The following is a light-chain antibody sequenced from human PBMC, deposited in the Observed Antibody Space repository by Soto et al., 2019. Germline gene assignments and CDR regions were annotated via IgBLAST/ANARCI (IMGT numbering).Light chain of an antibody. CDR1: QSISDW. J-gene: IGKJ1*01. Sequence: DIQMTQSPSSLSPSLGDRFTIPFRASQSISDWLAWYQQKPGETPNLLIYQASTLERGVPSRFSGSGSGTEFTLTITSLQPDDFATYYCQQYDTLTWTFGQGTKVDIK. CDR2: QAS. CDR3: QQYDTLTWT. V-gene: IGKV1-5*03.